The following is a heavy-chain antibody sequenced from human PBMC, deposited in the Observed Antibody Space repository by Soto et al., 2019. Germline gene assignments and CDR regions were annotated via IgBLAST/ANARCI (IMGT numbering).Heavy chain of an antibody. J-gene: IGHJ6*02. CDR2: IIPIFGTA. D-gene: IGHD4-4*01. CDR1: GGTFSSYA. CDR3: ARGGTVTTPGFYYYYGMDV. Sequence: SVKVSCKASGGTFSSYAISWVRQAPGQGLEWMGGIIPIFGTANYAQKCQGRVTITADESTSTAYMELSSLRSEDTAVYYCARGGTVTTPGFYYYYGMDVWGQGTTVTVSS. V-gene: IGHV1-69*13.